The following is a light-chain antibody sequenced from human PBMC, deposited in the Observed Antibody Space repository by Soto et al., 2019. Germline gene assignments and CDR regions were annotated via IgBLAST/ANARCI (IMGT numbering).Light chain of an antibody. CDR2: EGS. CDR1: SSDVGSYNL. CDR3: CSYAGSSTYV. V-gene: IGLV2-23*01. J-gene: IGLJ1*01. Sequence: QSVLTQPASVSGSPGQSITISCTGTSSDVGSYNLVSWYQQHPGKAPKLMIYEGSKRPSGVSNRLSGSKFGNTASLTISGLQAEDEADYYCCSYAGSSTYVFGTGTKLTVL.